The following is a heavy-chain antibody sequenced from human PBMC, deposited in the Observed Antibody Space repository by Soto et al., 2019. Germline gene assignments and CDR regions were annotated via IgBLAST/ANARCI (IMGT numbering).Heavy chain of an antibody. CDR2: INAGNGNT. CDR3: ARAITSTVTTNSYFDY. V-gene: IGHV1-3*01. Sequence: ASVKVSCKASGYTFTSYAMHWVCQAPGQRLEWMGWINAGNGNTKYSQKFQGRVTITRDTSASTAYMELSSLRSEDTAVYYCARAITSTVTTNSYFDYWGQGTLVTVSS. J-gene: IGHJ4*02. CDR1: GYTFTSYA. D-gene: IGHD4-17*01.